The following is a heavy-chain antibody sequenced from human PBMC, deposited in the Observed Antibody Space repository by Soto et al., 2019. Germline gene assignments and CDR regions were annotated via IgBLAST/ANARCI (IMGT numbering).Heavy chain of an antibody. CDR3: ARDLHCSSTSCYPAYYYYGMDV. D-gene: IGHD2-2*01. V-gene: IGHV3-48*02. CDR2: ISSSSSTI. CDR1: GFTFSSYS. Sequence: GSLRLSCAASGFTFSSYSMNWVRQAPGKGLEWVSYISSSSSTIYYADSVKGRFTISRDNAKNSLYLQMNSLRDEDTAVYYCARDLHCSSTSCYPAYYYYGMDVWGQGTTVTVSS. J-gene: IGHJ6*02.